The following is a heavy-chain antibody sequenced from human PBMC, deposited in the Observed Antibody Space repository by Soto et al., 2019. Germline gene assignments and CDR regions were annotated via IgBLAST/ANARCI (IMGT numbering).Heavy chain of an antibody. J-gene: IGHJ6*02. CDR2: ISGSGGST. CDR3: AKSVSYSSGWYGYYYYGMDV. D-gene: IGHD6-19*01. V-gene: IGHV3-23*01. Sequence: EVQLLESGGGLVQPGGSLRLSCAASGFTFSSYAMSWVRQAPGKGLEWVSAISGSGGSTYYADSVKGRFTISRDNSKNPLYLQMNSLRAEDTAVYYCAKSVSYSSGWYGYYYYGMDVWGQGTTVTVSS. CDR1: GFTFSSYA.